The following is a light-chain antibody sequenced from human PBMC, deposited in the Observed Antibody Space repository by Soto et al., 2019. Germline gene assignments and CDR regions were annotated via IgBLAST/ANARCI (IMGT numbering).Light chain of an antibody. CDR3: CSYAGTPRYV. CDR2: DVT. V-gene: IGLV2-11*01. CDR1: SGDVGYYNY. J-gene: IGLJ1*01. Sequence: QSALTQPRSVSGSPGQSVTISCTGTSGDVGYYNYVSWYQQHPGKAPKVMIYDVTERPSGVPDRFSGSKSGNTASLTTSGLQAEDEADYYCCSYAGTPRYVLGTGTKVTVL.